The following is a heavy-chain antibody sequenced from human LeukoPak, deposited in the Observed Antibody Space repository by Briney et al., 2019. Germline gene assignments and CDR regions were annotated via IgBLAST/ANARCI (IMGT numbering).Heavy chain of an antibody. J-gene: IGHJ4*02. D-gene: IGHD3-16*02. CDR3: AKSKFGGVIAGLFDY. Sequence: GRSLRLSCAASGFTFDDYAMHWVRQAPGKGLEWVSGISWNSGSIGHADSVKGRFTISRDNAKNSLYLQMNSLRAEDMALYYCAKSKFGGVIAGLFDYWGQGTLVTVSS. CDR1: GFTFDDYA. V-gene: IGHV3-9*03. CDR2: ISWNSGSI.